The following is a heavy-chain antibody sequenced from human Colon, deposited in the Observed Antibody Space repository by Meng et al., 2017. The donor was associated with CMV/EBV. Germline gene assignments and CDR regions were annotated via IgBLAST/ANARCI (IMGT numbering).Heavy chain of an antibody. CDR3: ARGTQYSDFWSGFPY. V-gene: IGHV3-23*01. D-gene: IGHD3-3*01. Sequence: GGSLRLSCAASGFIFGDYAMTCVRQAPGKGLEWVASIIGSGFYTYYADSVKGRFTISRDNSRNMIDLQMSNLTAEDTALYYCARGTQYSDFWSGFPYWGHGTLVTVSS. CDR2: IIGSGFYT. J-gene: IGHJ4*01. CDR1: GFIFGDYA.